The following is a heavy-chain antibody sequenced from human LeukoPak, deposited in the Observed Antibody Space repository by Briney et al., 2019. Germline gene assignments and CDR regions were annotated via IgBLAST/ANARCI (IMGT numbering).Heavy chain of an antibody. V-gene: IGHV4-39*01. D-gene: IGHD1-26*01. CDR2: IYYSGST. CDR3: ARHRGVGATTDYYYMDV. J-gene: IGHJ6*03. Sequence: PSETLSLTCTVSGGSISSSSYYWGWIRQPPGKGLEWIGSIYYSGSTYYNPSLKSRVTISVDTSKNQFSLKLSSVTAADTAVYYCARHRGVGATTDYYYMDVWGKGTTVTISS. CDR1: GGSISSSSYY.